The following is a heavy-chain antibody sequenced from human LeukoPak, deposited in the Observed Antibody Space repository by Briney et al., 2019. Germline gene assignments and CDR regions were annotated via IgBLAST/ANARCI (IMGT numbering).Heavy chain of an antibody. Sequence: GGTLRLSCAASGFTFSNYGLSWVRQAPGKGLEWVSGITGSGGSTYYADSVKGRFTISRDNSKNTLYLQMNSLRAEDTAVYYCAKDLENSGSYPYFDYWGQGTLVTVSS. CDR2: ITGSGGST. CDR1: GFTFSNYG. V-gene: IGHV3-23*01. J-gene: IGHJ4*02. D-gene: IGHD1-26*01. CDR3: AKDLENSGSYPYFDY.